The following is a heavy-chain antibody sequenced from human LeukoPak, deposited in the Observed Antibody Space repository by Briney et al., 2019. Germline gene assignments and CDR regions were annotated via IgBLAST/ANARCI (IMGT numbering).Heavy chain of an antibody. V-gene: IGHV4-39*07. J-gene: IGHJ4*02. D-gene: IGHD6-13*01. CDR3: ASGTGIAAAGTFDY. Sequence: SETLSLTCTVSGGSISSSSYYWGWIRQPPGKGLEWIGSIYYSGSTNYNPSLKSRVTISVDTSKNQFSLKLSSVTAADTAVYYCASGTGIAAAGTFDYWGQGTLVTVSS. CDR2: IYYSGST. CDR1: GGSISSSSYY.